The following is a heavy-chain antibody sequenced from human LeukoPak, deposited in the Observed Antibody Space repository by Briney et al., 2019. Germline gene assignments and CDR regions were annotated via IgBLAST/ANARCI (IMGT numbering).Heavy chain of an antibody. CDR3: ASDHKSITMRKGQYFDY. V-gene: IGHV4-39*01. CDR2: MYHDGRT. D-gene: IGHD1-14*01. CDR1: GGSINSGTYY. J-gene: IGHJ4*02. Sequence: SETLSLTCTVSGGSINSGTYYWGWIRQPLGKGLEWIASMYHDGRTSYNPSLESRVTISIDTSTNQFSLKLSSVTAADTAVYYCASDHKSITMRKGQYFDYWGQGVLVTVSS.